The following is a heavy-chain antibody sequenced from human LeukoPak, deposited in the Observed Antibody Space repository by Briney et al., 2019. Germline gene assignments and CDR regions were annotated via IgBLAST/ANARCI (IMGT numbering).Heavy chain of an antibody. V-gene: IGHV3-66*01. D-gene: IGHD4-17*01. CDR1: GFTVNSNY. J-gene: IGHJ6*02. CDR2: IYSGGST. Sequence: GGSLRLSCAASGFTVNSNYMSWVLQAPGKGLEWVSVIYSGGSTYYADSVKGRFTISRDNSKNTLYLQMNSLRAEDTAVYYCARSTVTTVYGMDVWGQGTTVTVSS. CDR3: ARSTVTTVYGMDV.